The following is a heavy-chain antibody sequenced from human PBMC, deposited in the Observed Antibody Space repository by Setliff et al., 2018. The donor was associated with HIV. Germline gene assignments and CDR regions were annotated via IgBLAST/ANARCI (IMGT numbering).Heavy chain of an antibody. Sequence: SETLSLTCTVSGDSIRSGSYYWRWIRQPAGTGLEWIGRVYSSGSTNYNPPLKSRITISVDTSKRQFSLNLSSVHAADTAVYFCARGIGLRPFYARGQGTLVTVSS. CDR2: VYSSGST. J-gene: IGHJ4*02. D-gene: IGHD4-17*01. CDR3: ARGIGLRPFYA. V-gene: IGHV4-61*02. CDR1: GDSIRSGSYY.